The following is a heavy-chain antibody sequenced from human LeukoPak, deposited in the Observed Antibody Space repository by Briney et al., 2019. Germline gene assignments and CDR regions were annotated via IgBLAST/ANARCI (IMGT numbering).Heavy chain of an antibody. CDR2: ISSSSSHI. CDR3: ATAGVAAAGGFDN. D-gene: IGHD6-13*01. J-gene: IGHJ4*02. CDR1: GFMFSSDG. Sequence: GGSLRLSCVASGFMFSSDGLNWVRQAPGKGLEWVSYISSSSSHIYYADSVKGRFAISRDNAKNSLYLEMNSLRAEDTAVYFCATAGVAAAGGFDNWGQGTLVTVSS. V-gene: IGHV3-21*04.